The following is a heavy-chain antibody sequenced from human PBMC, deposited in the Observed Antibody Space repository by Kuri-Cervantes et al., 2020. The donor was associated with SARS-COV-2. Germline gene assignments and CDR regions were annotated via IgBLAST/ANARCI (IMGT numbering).Heavy chain of an antibody. Sequence: GGSLRLSCAASGFTFNTYAMHWVRQAQGKGQEWVALISDDGSNDYYADSVKGRFTISRDNSKNTLYLQMNSLRADDTAVYYCARDPALASYFDYWGQGTLVTVSS. V-gene: IGHV3-30-3*01. J-gene: IGHJ4*02. CDR3: ARDPALASYFDY. CDR1: GFTFNTYA. D-gene: IGHD6-6*01. CDR2: ISDDGSND.